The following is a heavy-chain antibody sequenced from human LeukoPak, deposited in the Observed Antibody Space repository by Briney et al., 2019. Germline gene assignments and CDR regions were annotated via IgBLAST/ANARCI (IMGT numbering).Heavy chain of an antibody. D-gene: IGHD6-19*01. V-gene: IGHV1-8*01. J-gene: IGHJ4*02. CDR3: ARGQLAVAGTASAL. Sequence: ASVKVSCKASGYTFTSYDINWVRQATGQGLEWMGWMNPNSGNTGYAQKFQGRVTMTRNTSISTAYMELSSLRSKDTAVYYCARGQLAVAGTASALWGQGTLVTVSS. CDR2: MNPNSGNT. CDR1: GYTFTSYD.